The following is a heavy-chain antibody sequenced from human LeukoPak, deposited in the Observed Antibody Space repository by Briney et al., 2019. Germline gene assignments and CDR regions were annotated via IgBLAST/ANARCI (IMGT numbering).Heavy chain of an antibody. V-gene: IGHV3-11*01. CDR3: AKDQGDYYDSSGYYLDAFDI. CDR1: GFTFSDYY. J-gene: IGHJ3*02. D-gene: IGHD3-22*01. Sequence: KPGGSLRLSCAASGFTFSDYYMSWIRQAPGKGLEWVSYISSSGSTIYYADSVKGRFTISRDNSKNTLYLQMNSLRAEDTAVYYCAKDQGDYYDSSGYYLDAFDIWGQGTMVTVSS. CDR2: ISSSGSTI.